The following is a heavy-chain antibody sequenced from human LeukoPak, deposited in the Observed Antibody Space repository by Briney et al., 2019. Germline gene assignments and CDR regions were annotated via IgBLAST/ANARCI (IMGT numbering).Heavy chain of an antibody. CDR2: ISWNSGSI. J-gene: IGHJ4*02. V-gene: IGHV3-9*01. D-gene: IGHD1-26*01. Sequence: GRSLRLSCAASGFTFDDYAMHWVRQAPGKGLEWVSGISWNSGSIGYADSVKGRFTISRDNAKNSLYLQMNSLRAEDTALYYCAKARGIVGAPFDYWGQGTLVTVSS. CDR3: AKARGIVGAPFDY. CDR1: GFTFDDYA.